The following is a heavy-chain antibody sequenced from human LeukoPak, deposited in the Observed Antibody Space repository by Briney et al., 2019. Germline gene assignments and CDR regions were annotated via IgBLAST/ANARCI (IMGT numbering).Heavy chain of an antibody. J-gene: IGHJ6*03. CDR2: INHSGST. D-gene: IGHD2-15*01. CDR1: GGSFSGYY. CDR3: ARVLPGVAAMYYYYYMDV. Sequence: SETLSLTCAVYGGSFSGYYWSWIRQPPGKGLEWIGEINHSGSTNYNPSLKSRVTISVDTSKNQFSLKLSSVTAADTAVYYCARVLPGVAAMYYYYYMDVWGKGTTVTISS. V-gene: IGHV4-34*01.